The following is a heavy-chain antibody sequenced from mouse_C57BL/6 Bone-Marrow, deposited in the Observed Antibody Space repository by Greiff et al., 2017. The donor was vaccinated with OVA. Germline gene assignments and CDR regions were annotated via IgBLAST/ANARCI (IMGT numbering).Heavy chain of an antibody. V-gene: IGHV1-55*01. J-gene: IGHJ2*01. CDR1: GYTFTSYW. D-gene: IGHD1-1*01. Sequence: VQLQQSGAELVKPGASVKMSCKASGYTFTSYWITWVKQRPGQGLEWIGDIYPGSGSTNYNEKFKSKATLTVDTSSSTAYMQLSSLTSEDSAVYYCARDYYGSSDEGYWGQGTTLTVSA. CDR3: ARDYYGSSDEGY. CDR2: IYPGSGST.